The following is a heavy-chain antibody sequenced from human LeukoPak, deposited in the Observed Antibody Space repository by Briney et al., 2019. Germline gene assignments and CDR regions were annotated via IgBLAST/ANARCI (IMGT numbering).Heavy chain of an antibody. CDR3: ATTAGTGTGYFDS. CDR1: GDSVSSNSAA. D-gene: IGHD6-13*01. CDR2: TYYRFKWYN. J-gene: IGHJ4*02. Sequence: SQTLSLTCAISGDSVSSNSAAWHCLRQSPSRGLEGLGRTYYRFKWYNDYAVSVKSRITINPDTSKNQFSLHLNSVTPEDTAVYYCATTAGTGTGYFDSWGQGTLVTVSS. V-gene: IGHV6-1*01.